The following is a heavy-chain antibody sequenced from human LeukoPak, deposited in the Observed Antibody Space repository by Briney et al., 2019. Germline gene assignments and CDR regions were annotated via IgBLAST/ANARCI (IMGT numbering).Heavy chain of an antibody. V-gene: IGHV4-59*08. D-gene: IGHD1-26*01. J-gene: IGHJ4*02. Sequence: SETLSLTCTVSGGSISSYYWSWIRQPPGKGLEWIGYIYYSGSTNYNPSLKSRVTISVDTSKNQFSLKLSSVTAADTAVYYCARLRVGATTDYWGQGTLVTVSS. CDR1: GGSISSYY. CDR3: ARLRVGATTDY. CDR2: IYYSGST.